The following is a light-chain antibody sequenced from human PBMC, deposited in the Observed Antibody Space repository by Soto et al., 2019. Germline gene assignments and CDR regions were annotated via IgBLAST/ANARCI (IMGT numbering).Light chain of an antibody. CDR2: DVS. CDR1: SSDVGGYNY. J-gene: IGLJ1*01. V-gene: IGLV2-14*01. CDR3: SSYTSSSTHD. Sequence: SVLTRPASVSASPGQSITISCTGTSSDVGGYNYVSWYQQHPGKAPKLMIYDVSNRPSGVSDRFSGSKSGHTASLTISGLLADDEADYYCSSYTSSSTHDFGTGTNVPV.